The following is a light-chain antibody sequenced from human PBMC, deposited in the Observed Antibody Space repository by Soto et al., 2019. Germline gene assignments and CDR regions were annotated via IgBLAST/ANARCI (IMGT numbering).Light chain of an antibody. V-gene: IGLV2-8*01. CDR2: EVN. CDR1: SSDVGGYNY. Sequence: QSALTQPPSASGSPGQSVAISCTGTSSDVGGYNYVSWYQQHPGKAPKLMIYEVNKRPSGVPDRFSGSKSGNTASLTVSGLQAEDEADYYSSSYAGSSNVFGTGTKVTAL. J-gene: IGLJ1*01. CDR3: SSYAGSSNV.